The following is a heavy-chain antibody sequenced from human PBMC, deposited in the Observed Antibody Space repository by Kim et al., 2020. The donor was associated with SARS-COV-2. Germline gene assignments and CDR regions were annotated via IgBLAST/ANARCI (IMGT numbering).Heavy chain of an antibody. CDR1: GFTFGDYA. CDR2: IRSKAYGGTT. V-gene: IGHV3-49*04. Sequence: GGSLRLSCTASGFTFGDYAMSWVRQAPGKGLEWVGFIRSKAYGGTTEYAASVKGRFTISRDDSKSIAYLQMNSLKTEDTAVYYCTREPIPKGVLRFLEWLYDYWGQGTLVTVSS. D-gene: IGHD3-3*01. J-gene: IGHJ4*02. CDR3: TREPIPKGVLRFLEWLYDY.